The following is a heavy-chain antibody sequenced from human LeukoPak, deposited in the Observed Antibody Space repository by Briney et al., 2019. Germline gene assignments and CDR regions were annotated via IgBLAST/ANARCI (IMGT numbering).Heavy chain of an antibody. CDR2: INHSGST. CDR3: ARGASPLGXCSGGXXXXAFDI. Sequence: SETLSLTCAVYGGSFSGYYWSWIRQPPGKGLEWIGEINHSGSTNYNPSLKSRVTISVDTSKNQFSLKLSSVTAADTAVYYCARGASPLGXCSGGXXXXAFDIWGQGXMVTVS. CDR1: GGSFSGYY. D-gene: IGHD2-15*01. J-gene: IGHJ3*02. V-gene: IGHV4-34*01.